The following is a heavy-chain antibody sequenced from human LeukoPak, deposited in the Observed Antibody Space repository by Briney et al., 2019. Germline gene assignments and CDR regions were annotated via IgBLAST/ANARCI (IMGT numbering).Heavy chain of an antibody. V-gene: IGHV4-59*01. Sequence: SETLSLTSTVSGGSISSYYWSWIRQPPGKGLEWIGYIYYTGSTNYNPSLKSRVTISVDTSKNQFSLTLSSVTAADTAVYYCARLGGGSYSRHFDEWGQRCLATVSS. CDR2: IYYTGST. CDR1: GGSISSYY. J-gene: IGHJ4*02. D-gene: IGHD1-26*01. CDR3: ARLGGGSYSRHFDE.